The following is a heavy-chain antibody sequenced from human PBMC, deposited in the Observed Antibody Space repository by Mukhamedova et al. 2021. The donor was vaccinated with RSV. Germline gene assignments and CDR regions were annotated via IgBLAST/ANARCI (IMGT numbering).Heavy chain of an antibody. CDR3: AKGRGTWDCGGDGYLDS. J-gene: IGHJ4*02. CDR1: G. V-gene: IGHV3-30*18. Sequence: GMHWVRQAPGKGLEWLAVISYDGRDSYHADSVKGRFTISRDNSKNMLHLQMNSLRPEDTAVYYCAKGRGTWDCGGDGYLDSWGQG. CDR2: ISYDGRDS. D-gene: IGHD2-21*02.